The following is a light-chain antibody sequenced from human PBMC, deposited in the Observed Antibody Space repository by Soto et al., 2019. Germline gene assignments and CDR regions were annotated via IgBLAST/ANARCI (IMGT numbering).Light chain of an antibody. CDR3: QQYYSYPRT. Sequence: DSHSTDAPSTLSWSVGDRVTITCRASHSLIKWLAWYQQKPGKAPKLLIYEASTLQSGVPSRFSGSGSGTDFTLTISCLQSEDFATYHCQQYYSYPRTFGQGTKVDIK. V-gene: IGKV1-5*03. CDR1: HSLIKW. CDR2: EAS. J-gene: IGKJ1*01.